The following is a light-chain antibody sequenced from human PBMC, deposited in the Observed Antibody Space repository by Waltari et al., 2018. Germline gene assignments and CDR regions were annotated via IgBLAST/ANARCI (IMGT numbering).Light chain of an antibody. Sequence: DIQMTQSPSSLSASVGDRVTITCPASQSITNFLNWYQQRPGKAPKLLIYAASILQSGVPSKFSGSGSGTDFTLTISSLQPEDFATYYCQQSYNTPLTFGGGTKVEIK. V-gene: IGKV1-39*01. CDR1: QSITNF. CDR3: QQSYNTPLT. J-gene: IGKJ4*01. CDR2: AAS.